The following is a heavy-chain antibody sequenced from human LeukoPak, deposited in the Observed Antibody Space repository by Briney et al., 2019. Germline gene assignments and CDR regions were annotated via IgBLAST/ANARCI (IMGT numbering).Heavy chain of an antibody. Sequence: PGGSLRLSCAASGFTFSSYAMSWVRQAPGKGLEWVSAVSGSGDSTYYADSVKGRFTISRDNSENTLYLQMNSLRAEDTAVYYCAKESCSSRCNFDYWGQGTLVTVSS. D-gene: IGHD2-2*01. V-gene: IGHV3-23*01. CDR1: GFTFSSYA. CDR2: VSGSGDST. CDR3: AKESCSSRCNFDY. J-gene: IGHJ4*02.